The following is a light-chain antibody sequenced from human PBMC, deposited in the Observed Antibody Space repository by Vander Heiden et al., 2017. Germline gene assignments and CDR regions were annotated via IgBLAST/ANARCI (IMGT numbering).Light chain of an antibody. CDR3: GTWDSSLSAWV. Sequence: QSVLPQPPSVSAAPGQKVTTSCSGSSSNIGNNYVSWYQQLPGTAPKLLMYDNNKRPSGIPDRFSGSKSGTSATLAITGLQTGEEADYYCGTWDSSLSAWVFGGGTKLTVL. J-gene: IGLJ2*01. CDR2: DNN. V-gene: IGLV1-51*01. CDR1: SSNIGNNY.